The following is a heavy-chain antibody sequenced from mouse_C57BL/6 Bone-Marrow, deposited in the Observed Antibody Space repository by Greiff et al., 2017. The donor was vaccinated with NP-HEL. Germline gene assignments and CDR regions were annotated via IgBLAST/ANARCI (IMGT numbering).Heavy chain of an antibody. D-gene: IGHD4-1*01. Sequence: VQLQQSGAELVRPGTSVKMSCKASGYTFTNYWIGWAKQRPGHGLEWIGDIYPGGGYSNYNEKFKGKATLTADKSSSTAYMQFSSLTSEDSAIYYCAREGTGTWDFDVWGTGTTVTVSS. CDR1: GYTFTNYW. J-gene: IGHJ1*03. CDR3: AREGTGTWDFDV. V-gene: IGHV1-63*01. CDR2: IYPGGGYS.